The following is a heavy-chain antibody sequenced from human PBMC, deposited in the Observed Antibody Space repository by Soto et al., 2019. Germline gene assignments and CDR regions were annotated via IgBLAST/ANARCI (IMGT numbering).Heavy chain of an antibody. J-gene: IGHJ4*02. V-gene: IGHV2-5*02. CDR2: IYWDDDK. Sequence: QITLKESGPTLVKPTQTLTLTCTFSGFSLSTSGVGVGWIRQPPGKALEWLALIYWDDDKRYSPSLKSRLTITKDTSKNQVVLTMTNMNPMDTATYYCAHSEAAAGPTHFDYWGQGTLVTVSS. CDR1: GFSLSTSGVG. CDR3: AHSEAAAGPTHFDY. D-gene: IGHD6-13*01.